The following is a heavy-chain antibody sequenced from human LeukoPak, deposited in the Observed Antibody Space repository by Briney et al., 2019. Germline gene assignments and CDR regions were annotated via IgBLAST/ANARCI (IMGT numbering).Heavy chain of an antibody. CDR3: ARGRFGASVMDV. D-gene: IGHD3-10*01. CDR1: CGSISSSSYY. J-gene: IGHJ6*04. V-gene: IGHV4-39*01. CDR2: IYYSGST. Sequence: SETLSLTCTVSCGSISSSSYYWGWIRQPPGKGLEWIGSIYYSGSTYYNPSLKSRVTISVDTSKNQFSLKLSSVTAADTAVYYCARGRFGASVMDVWGKGTTVTISS.